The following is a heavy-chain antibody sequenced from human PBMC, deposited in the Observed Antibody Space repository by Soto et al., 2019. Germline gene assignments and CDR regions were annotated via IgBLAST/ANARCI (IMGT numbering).Heavy chain of an antibody. J-gene: IGHJ4*02. CDR1: GGSFSGYY. Sequence: SETLSLTCAVYGGSFSGYYWSWIRQPPGKGLEWIGEINHSGSTNYNPSLKSRVTISVDTSKNQFSLKLSSVTAADTAVYYCASLAQQLVPNFDYWGQGTLVT. CDR3: ASLAQQLVPNFDY. D-gene: IGHD6-13*01. V-gene: IGHV4-34*01. CDR2: INHSGST.